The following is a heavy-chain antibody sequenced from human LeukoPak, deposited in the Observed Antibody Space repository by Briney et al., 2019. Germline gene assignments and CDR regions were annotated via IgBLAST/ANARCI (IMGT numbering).Heavy chain of an antibody. CDR3: AKWGSGSYYKGSFDY. D-gene: IGHD3-10*01. CDR2: ISISGGTI. CDR1: GFTFSSYT. V-gene: IGHV3-23*01. J-gene: IGHJ4*02. Sequence: PGGSLRLSCAASGFTFSSYTMTWVRQAPGKGLEWLSCISISGGTIFYADSVKGRFTISRDNSKNTLYLQMYSLRVEDTAVYYCAKWGSGSYYKGSFDYWGQGTLVTVSS.